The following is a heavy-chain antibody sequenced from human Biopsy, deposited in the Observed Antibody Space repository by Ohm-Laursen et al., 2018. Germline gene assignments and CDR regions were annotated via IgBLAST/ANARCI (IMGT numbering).Heavy chain of an antibody. Sequence: SETLSLTWTVTGGSISRSSYFWDWLRQPPGKGLEWIGNIYYSGSTCYNPSLKSRVTISSDTSKNQISMRLKAVTAADTAVYFCARATNSTGWPSFYFYGMDVWGQGTTVTVSS. J-gene: IGHJ6*02. V-gene: IGHV4-39*07. CDR3: ARATNSTGWPSFYFYGMDV. CDR1: GGSISRSSYF. CDR2: IYYSGST. D-gene: IGHD2/OR15-2a*01.